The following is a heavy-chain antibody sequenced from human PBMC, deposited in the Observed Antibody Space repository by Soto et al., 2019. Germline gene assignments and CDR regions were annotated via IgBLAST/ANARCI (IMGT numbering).Heavy chain of an antibody. CDR1: GYTLTSYD. V-gene: IGHV1-8*01. CDR3: ARGSWFGELVNFDYGLDV. Sequence: QVQLVQSGAEVKKPGASVKVSCKASGYTLTSYDINWVRQATGQGLEWMGWMNPNSGDRGYAQKFQGMVTMTGNTSISTAYMELRSLRSEDTAVYYCARGSWFGELVNFDYGLDVWGQGTTVTVSS. D-gene: IGHD3-10*01. J-gene: IGHJ6*02. CDR2: MNPNSGDR.